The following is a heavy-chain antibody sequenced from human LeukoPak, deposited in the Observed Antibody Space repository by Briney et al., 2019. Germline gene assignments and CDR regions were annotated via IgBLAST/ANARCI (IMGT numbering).Heavy chain of an antibody. CDR2: INPSGRT. Sequence: SETLSLTCGVYSGSLSDKYWSWIRQPPGKGLEWIGEINPSGRTNYNPSLKSRVTMSIDTSKNQFSLKLSSVTAADTAVYYCATSTRSYPYDYGDYVARGGSYWGQGTLVTVSS. V-gene: IGHV4-34*01. J-gene: IGHJ4*02. D-gene: IGHD4-17*01. CDR1: SGSLSDKY. CDR3: ATSTRSYPYDYGDYVARGGSY.